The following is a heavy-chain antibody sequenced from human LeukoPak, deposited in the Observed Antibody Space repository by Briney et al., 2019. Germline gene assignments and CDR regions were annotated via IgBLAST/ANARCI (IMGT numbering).Heavy chain of an antibody. V-gene: IGHV3-53*01. CDR1: GFIASSNY. Sequence: PGGSLRLSCTASGFIASSNYMSWVRQAPGKGLEWVSLIYSGGSTYYADSVMGRSTISRDKSNNTLYLQMNSLRAEDTAGYYCATGGRSGVAFESWGQGTLVTVSS. D-gene: IGHD2-15*01. J-gene: IGHJ4*02. CDR3: ATGGRSGVAFES. CDR2: IYSGGST.